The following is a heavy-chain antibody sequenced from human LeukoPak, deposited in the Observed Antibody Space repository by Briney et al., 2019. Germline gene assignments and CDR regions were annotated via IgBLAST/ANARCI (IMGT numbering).Heavy chain of an antibody. D-gene: IGHD2/OR15-2a*01. CDR3: ARQYRQSDNWFDP. CDR2: ISYDGSNK. CDR1: GFTFSSYA. V-gene: IGHV3-30-3*01. Sequence: GGSLRLSCAASGFTFSSYAMHWVRQAPGKGLEWVAVISYDGSNKYYADSVKGRFTISRDNSKNTLYLQMNSLRAEDTAVYYCARQYRQSDNWFDPWGQGTLVTVSS. J-gene: IGHJ5*02.